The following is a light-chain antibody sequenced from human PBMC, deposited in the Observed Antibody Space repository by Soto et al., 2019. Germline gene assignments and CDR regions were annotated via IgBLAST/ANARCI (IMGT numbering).Light chain of an antibody. CDR2: GAS. J-gene: IGKJ1*01. Sequence: EIVLTQSPGTLSLSPGERATLSCRASQIVSSRYLAWYQQTPGQAPRLLIYGASSRATGIPDRFSGSGSGTDFTLTISGLEPEDFAVYFCHQYGTSPQTFGQGTKVE. CDR1: QIVSSRY. CDR3: HQYGTSPQT. V-gene: IGKV3-20*01.